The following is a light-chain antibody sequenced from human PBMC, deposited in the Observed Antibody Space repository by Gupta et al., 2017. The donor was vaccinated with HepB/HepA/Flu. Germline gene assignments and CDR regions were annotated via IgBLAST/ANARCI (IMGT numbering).Light chain of an antibody. CDR3: AAWDDSLNGPV. J-gene: IGLJ2*01. Sequence: QSVLTQPPSASGTPGQRVTISCSGRSSNIGSNTVNWYQQLPGTAPKLLFYYNNQRPSGVPDRFSDSKSGTSASLAISGLQSEDEADYYCAAWDDSLNGPVFGGGTKLTVL. CDR1: SSNIGSNT. CDR2: YNN. V-gene: IGLV1-44*01.